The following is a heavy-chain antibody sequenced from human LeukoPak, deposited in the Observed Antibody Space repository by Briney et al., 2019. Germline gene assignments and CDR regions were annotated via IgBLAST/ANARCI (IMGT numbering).Heavy chain of an antibody. V-gene: IGHV3-7*01. CDR1: GFTFSSYW. CDR2: IKKDGSEK. D-gene: IGHD5-18*01. CDR3: ARDDYSYGFHDAFDI. Sequence: LPGGSLRLSCAASGFTFSSYWMSWVRQAPGKGLEWVANIKKDGSEKYYVDSVKGRFTISRDNAKNSLYLQMNSLRAEDTAVYYCARDDYSYGFHDAFDIWGQGTMVTVSS. J-gene: IGHJ3*02.